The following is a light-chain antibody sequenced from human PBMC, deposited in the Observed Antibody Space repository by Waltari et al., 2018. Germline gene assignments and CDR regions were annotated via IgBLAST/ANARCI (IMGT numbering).Light chain of an antibody. V-gene: IGLV3-19*01. CDR1: STRTYY. CDR3: HSRDSSGNVL. Sequence: SSALTQDPAVSVALGQTVRITCQGASTRTYYVSWFHQKPGQAPALVIYGKNNRPSGIPDRFSASSSGSTASLTIIGAQAEDEADYYCHSRDSSGNVLIGGGTKLTVV. CDR2: GKN. J-gene: IGLJ2*01.